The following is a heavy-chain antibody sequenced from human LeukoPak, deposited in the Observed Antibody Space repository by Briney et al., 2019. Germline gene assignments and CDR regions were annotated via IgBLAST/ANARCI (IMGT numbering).Heavy chain of an antibody. V-gene: IGHV3-49*04. CDR3: TRAQGDWLDP. CDR2: IRSKAYGGTT. J-gene: IGHJ5*02. Sequence: GGSLRLSCTASGFTFGDYAMSWVRQAPGKGLEWVGFIRSKAYGGTTEYAASVKGRFTISRDDSKSIAYLQMNSLKTEDTAVYYCTRAQGDWLDPWGQGTLVTVSS. CDR1: GFTFGDYA.